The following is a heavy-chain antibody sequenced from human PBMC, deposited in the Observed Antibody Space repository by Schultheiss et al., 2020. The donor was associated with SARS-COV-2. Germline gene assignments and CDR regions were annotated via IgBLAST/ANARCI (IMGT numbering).Heavy chain of an antibody. D-gene: IGHD3-22*01. CDR2: ISSNGGST. CDR1: GFTFSRYA. J-gene: IGHJ4*02. V-gene: IGHV3-64*01. CDR3: ARVGHYYDSSGYYY. Sequence: GGSLRLSCAASGFTFSRYAMHWVRQAPGKGLEYVSAISSNGGSTYYANSVKGRFTISRDNSKNTLYLQMGSLRAEDMAVYYCARVGHYYDSSGYYYWGQGTLVTVSS.